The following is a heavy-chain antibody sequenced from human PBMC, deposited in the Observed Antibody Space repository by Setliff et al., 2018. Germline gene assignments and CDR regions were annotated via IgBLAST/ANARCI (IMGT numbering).Heavy chain of an antibody. D-gene: IGHD6-19*01. CDR3: VRSSAPQVVLAADFDF. V-gene: IGHV1-18*01. CDR1: GFGFTTFG. CDR2: ISPYSSNT. Sequence: VASVKVSCKTSGFGFTTFGFSGVRQAPGQGLEWLGSISPYSSNTNYPQWLQDRVTMTIDSSATTVYMELQSLRSDDTAVYYCVRSSAPQVVLAADFDFWGQGTPVTVSS. J-gene: IGHJ4*02.